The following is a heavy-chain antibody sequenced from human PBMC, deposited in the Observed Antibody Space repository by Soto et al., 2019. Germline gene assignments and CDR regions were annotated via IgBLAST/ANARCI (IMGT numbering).Heavy chain of an antibody. Sequence: EVQLVESGGGLVQPGGSLKLSCVASGFTFSGSSMHWVRQASGKGLEWVGRIRNKANSYATAYAASVKGRFTISRDDSNNTAYLQMNSLKTEDTAVYYCTSHAPEDMIRKWCQGTLVTVSS. CDR3: TSHAPEDMIRK. D-gene: IGHD2-15*01. CDR1: GFTFSGSS. CDR2: IRNKANSYAT. J-gene: IGHJ4*02. V-gene: IGHV3-73*02.